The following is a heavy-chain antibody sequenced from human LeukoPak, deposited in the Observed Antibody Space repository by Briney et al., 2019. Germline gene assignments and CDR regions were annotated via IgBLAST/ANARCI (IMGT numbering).Heavy chain of an antibody. CDR2: IYHSGST. CDR1: GGSISSGGYS. CDR3: ARLIVGATTGFDY. Sequence: SETLSLTCAVSGGSISSGGYSWSWIRQPPGKGLEWIGYIYHSGSTYYNPSLKSRVTISVDRSKNQFSLKLSSVTAADTAVYYCARLIVGATTGFDYWGQGTLVTVSS. J-gene: IGHJ4*02. D-gene: IGHD1-26*01. V-gene: IGHV4-30-2*01.